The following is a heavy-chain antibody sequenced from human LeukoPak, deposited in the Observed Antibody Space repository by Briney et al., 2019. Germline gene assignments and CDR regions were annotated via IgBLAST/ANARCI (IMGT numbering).Heavy chain of an antibody. CDR1: GFTFSTNA. J-gene: IGHJ4*02. V-gene: IGHV3-23*01. Sequence: PGGSLRLSCAPSGFTFSTNAMGLAPQAPGKGLELVSAFSGSGGTTYYADSVKGRFAISRDNSKSTLYLLMNSLRAEDTAVYYCVAYDPLDFWGQGTLVTVSS. CDR2: FSGSGGTT. CDR3: VAYDPLDF. D-gene: IGHD3-16*01.